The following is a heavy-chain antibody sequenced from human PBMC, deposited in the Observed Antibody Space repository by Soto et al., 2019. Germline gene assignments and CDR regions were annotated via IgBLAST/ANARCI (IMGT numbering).Heavy chain of an antibody. CDR3: ARDLRVDSNYETFYGMDV. Sequence: KASETLSLTCTVSGGSISSYYWSWIRQPPGKGLEWIGYIYYSGSTNYNPSLKSRVTISVDTSKNQFSLKLSSVTAADTAVYYCARDLRVDSNYETFYGMDVWGQGTTVTVSS. CDR1: GGSISSYY. CDR2: IYYSGST. D-gene: IGHD4-4*01. V-gene: IGHV4-59*01. J-gene: IGHJ6*02.